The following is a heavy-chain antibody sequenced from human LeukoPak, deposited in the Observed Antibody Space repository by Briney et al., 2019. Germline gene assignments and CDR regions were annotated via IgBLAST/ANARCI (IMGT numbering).Heavy chain of an antibody. CDR3: TTDPSSSSSVSYYYYYMDV. CDR2: IKSKTDGGTT. D-gene: IGHD6-6*01. CDR1: GFTFSDSW. J-gene: IGHJ6*03. V-gene: IGHV3-15*01. Sequence: GGSLRLSCVASGFTFSDSWMSWVRQAPGKGLEWVGRIKSKTDGGTTDYAAPVKGRFTISRDDSKNTLYLQMNSLKTEDTAVYYCTTDPSSSSSVSYYYYYMDVWGKGTTVTVSS.